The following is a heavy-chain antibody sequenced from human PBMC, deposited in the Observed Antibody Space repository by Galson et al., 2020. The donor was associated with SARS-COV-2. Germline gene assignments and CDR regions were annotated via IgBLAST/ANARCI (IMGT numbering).Heavy chain of an antibody. CDR1: GYTFISYH. D-gene: IGHD2-21*02. Sequence: SVKVSCQTSGYTFISYHLHWVRQAPGQGLAWVGIIHPRDDISTYAQKFQGRVTVTRDTSTSTVYMELSSLRRADTAVYFGAREWGDISSSEYYYWGRGTLVTVAS. CDR3: AREWGDISSSEYYY. V-gene: IGHV1-46*01. J-gene: IGHJ4*02. CDR2: IHPRDDIS.